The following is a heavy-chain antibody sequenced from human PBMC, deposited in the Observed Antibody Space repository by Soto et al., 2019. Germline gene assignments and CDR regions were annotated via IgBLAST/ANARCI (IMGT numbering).Heavy chain of an antibody. Sequence: QVQLVQSGAEVKKPGSSVKVSCKASSDTFSFYTINWVRQAPGLGLEWMGRINPILTMSNYAQKFQGRVTITADKSTNTAYMDLSSLRSEDTAMYYCATSFGSGYRAFDYWGQGALVTVSS. J-gene: IGHJ4*02. CDR3: ATSFGSGYRAFDY. D-gene: IGHD3-10*01. CDR1: SDTFSFYT. CDR2: INPILTMS. V-gene: IGHV1-69*02.